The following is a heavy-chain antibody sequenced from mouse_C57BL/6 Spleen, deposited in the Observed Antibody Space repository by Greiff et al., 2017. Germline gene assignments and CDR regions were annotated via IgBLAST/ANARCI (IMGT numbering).Heavy chain of an antibody. CDR1: GFTFSDYG. V-gene: IGHV5-17*01. J-gene: IGHJ4*01. CDR3: ATHYYGSSYGDYAMDC. D-gene: IGHD1-1*01. Sequence: EVKVVESGGGLVKPGGSLKLSCAASGFTFSDYGMHWVRQAPEKGLEWVAYISSGSSTIYYADTVKGRFTISRDNAKNTLFLQMTSLRSEDTAMYYCATHYYGSSYGDYAMDCWGQGTSVTVSS. CDR2: ISSGSSTI.